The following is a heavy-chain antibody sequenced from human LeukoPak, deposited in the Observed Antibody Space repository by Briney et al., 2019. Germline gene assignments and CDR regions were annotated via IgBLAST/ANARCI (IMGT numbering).Heavy chain of an antibody. Sequence: SSETLSLTCTISGDSINSYHWSWLRQPPGSKLEWIGYFYYSGVTNYNPSLKSRVTMSLDTSKKQFSLKLSSVTAADTAVYYCARHGFLAKSSSWYGHNWFDPWGQGTLVTVSS. CDR3: ARHGFLAKSSSWYGHNWFDP. CDR2: FYYSGVT. V-gene: IGHV4-59*08. J-gene: IGHJ5*02. D-gene: IGHD6-13*01. CDR1: GDSINSYH.